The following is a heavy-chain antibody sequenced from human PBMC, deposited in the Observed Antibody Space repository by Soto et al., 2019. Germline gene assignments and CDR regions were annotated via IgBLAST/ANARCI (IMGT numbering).Heavy chain of an antibody. CDR3: ARDQSSVCYPYWYFDL. CDR2: ISYDGSNK. Sequence: QVQLVESGGGVVQPGGSLRLSCAASGFTFSSYAMHWVRQAPGKGLEWVAVISYDGSNKYYADSVKGRFTISRDKSKNTLYLQMNSLIAEDTAVYYCARDQSSVCYPYWYFDLWGRGTLVTVSS. CDR1: GFTFSSYA. V-gene: IGHV3-30-3*01. J-gene: IGHJ2*01. D-gene: IGHD2-8*01.